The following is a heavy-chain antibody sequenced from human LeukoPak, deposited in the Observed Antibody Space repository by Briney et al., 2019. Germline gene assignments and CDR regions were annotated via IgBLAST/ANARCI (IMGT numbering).Heavy chain of an antibody. J-gene: IGHJ4*02. CDR1: GYTFTSYD. Sequence: ASVKVSCKASGYTFTSYDINWVRQATGQGLEWMGWMNPNSGNTGYAQKFQGRVTMTRNTSISTAYMELSSLRSEDTAVYYCARARTSGSWHHYDHWGQGTLVTVSS. V-gene: IGHV1-8*01. D-gene: IGHD1-7*01. CDR2: MNPNSGNT. CDR3: ARARTSGSWHHYDH.